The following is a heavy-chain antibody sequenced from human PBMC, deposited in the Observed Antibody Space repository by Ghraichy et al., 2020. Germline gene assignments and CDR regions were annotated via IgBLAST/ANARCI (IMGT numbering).Heavy chain of an antibody. J-gene: IGHJ5*02. CDR2: IYYSGST. V-gene: IGHV4-39*01. D-gene: IGHD4-23*01. Sequence: SETLSLTCTVSGGSISSSSYYWGWIRQPPGKGLEWIGSIYYSGSTYYNPSLKSRVTISVDTSKNQFSLKLSSVTAADTAVYYCARTYGGKEWFDPWGQGTLVTVSS. CDR3: ARTYGGKEWFDP. CDR1: GGSISSSSYY.